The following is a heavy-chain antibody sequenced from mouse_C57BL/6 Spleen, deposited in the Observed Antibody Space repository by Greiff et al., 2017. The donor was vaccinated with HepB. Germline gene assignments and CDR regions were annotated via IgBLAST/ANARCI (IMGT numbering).Heavy chain of an antibody. CDR1: GFNIKDDY. D-gene: IGHD3-2*02. V-gene: IGHV14-4*01. CDR3: TRAAQAAY. Sequence: EVQLQQSGAELVRPGASVKLSCTASGFNIKDDYMHWVKQRPEQGLEWIGWIDPENGDTEYASKFQGKATITADTSSNTAYLQLSSLTSEDTAGYYCTRAAQAAYWGQGTLVTVSA. CDR2: IDPENGDT. J-gene: IGHJ3*01.